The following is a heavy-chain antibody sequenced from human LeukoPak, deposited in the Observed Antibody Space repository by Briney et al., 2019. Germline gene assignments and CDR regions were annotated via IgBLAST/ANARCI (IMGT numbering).Heavy chain of an antibody. CDR1: GFTFGDYA. CDR2: IRSKAYGGTT. Sequence: GGSLRLSCTASGFTFGDYAMSWVRQAPGKGLEWVGFIRSKAYGGTTEYAASVKGRFTISRDDSKSIAYLQMNSLKTEDTAVYYCTSDTYEYSSSSYYYYYMDVWGKGTTVTVSS. CDR3: TSDTYEYSSSSYYYYYMDV. J-gene: IGHJ6*03. V-gene: IGHV3-49*04. D-gene: IGHD6-6*01.